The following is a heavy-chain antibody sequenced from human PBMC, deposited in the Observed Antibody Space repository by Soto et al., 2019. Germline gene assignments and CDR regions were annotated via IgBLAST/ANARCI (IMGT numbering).Heavy chain of an antibody. J-gene: IGHJ2*01. Sequence: GASVKVSCKASGGTFSSYAISWVRQAPGQGLEWMGGIIPIFGTANYAQKFQGRVTITADESTSTAYMELSSLRSEDTAVYYCARDRGRGGKEVDYWYFDLWGRGTLVTVSS. CDR3: ARDRGRGGKEVDYWYFDL. CDR1: GGTFSSYA. V-gene: IGHV1-69*13. CDR2: IIPIFGTA. D-gene: IGHD2-15*01.